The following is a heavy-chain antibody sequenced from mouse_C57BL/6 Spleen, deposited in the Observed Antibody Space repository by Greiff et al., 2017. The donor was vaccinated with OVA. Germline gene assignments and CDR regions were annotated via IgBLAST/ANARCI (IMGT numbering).Heavy chain of an antibody. D-gene: IGHD2-3*01. Sequence: VQLKESGGGLVKPGGSLKLSCAASGFTFSDYGMHWVRQAPEKGLEWVAYISSGSSTIYYADTVKGRFTISRDNAKNTLFLQMTSLRYEDTAMYYCARHDGYLDYYAMDYWGQGTSVTVSS. CDR2: ISSGSSTI. CDR1: GFTFSDYG. V-gene: IGHV5-17*01. J-gene: IGHJ4*01. CDR3: ARHDGYLDYYAMDY.